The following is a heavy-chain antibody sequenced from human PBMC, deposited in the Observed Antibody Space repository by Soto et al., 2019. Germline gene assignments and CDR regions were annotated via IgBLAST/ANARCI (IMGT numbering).Heavy chain of an antibody. CDR2: INAGNGNT. D-gene: IGHD6-19*01. V-gene: IGHV1-3*01. CDR1: GYTFTSYA. Sequence: QVQLVQSGAEVKKPGASVKVSCKASGYTFTSYAMHWVRQAPGQRLEWMGWINAGNGNTKYSQKFQGRVTITRDTPPSKAYMELSSRRSEDTAVYYCARKNQYSSCPHHAFDIWGQGTMVTVSS. CDR3: ARKNQYSSCPHHAFDI. J-gene: IGHJ3*02.